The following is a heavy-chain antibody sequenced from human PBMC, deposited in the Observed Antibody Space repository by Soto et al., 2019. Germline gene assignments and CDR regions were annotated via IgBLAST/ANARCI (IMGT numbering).Heavy chain of an antibody. CDR1: GGSVSSYY. V-gene: IGHV4-4*07. CDR2: FYTSGNT. Sequence: SETLSLTCTVSGGSVSSYYWSWIRRPAGKGLEWIGRFYTSGNTNYNPSLKSRVTMSLDTSKNQFSLKLSSVTAADTAVYFCASDSTGWFDPWGQGTLVTVSS. J-gene: IGHJ5*02. CDR3: ASDSTGWFDP. D-gene: IGHD7-27*01.